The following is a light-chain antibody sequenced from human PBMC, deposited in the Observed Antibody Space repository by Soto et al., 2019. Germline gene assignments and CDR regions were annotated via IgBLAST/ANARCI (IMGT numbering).Light chain of an antibody. CDR1: QGIRND. CDR3: LQDYSYPLT. CDR2: AAS. J-gene: IGKJ4*01. V-gene: IGKV1-6*01. Sequence: AIQMAQSPSSSVGDRVTLTCRASQGIRNDLGWYQQKPGKAPKVLIYAASTLQSGVPSRFSGSGFGTDFTLTISSLQPDDFATYYCLQDYSYPLTFGGGTKVDIK.